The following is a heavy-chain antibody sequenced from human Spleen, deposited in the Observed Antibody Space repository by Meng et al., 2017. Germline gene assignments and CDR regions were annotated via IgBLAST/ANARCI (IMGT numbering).Heavy chain of an antibody. J-gene: IGHJ5*02. D-gene: IGHD3-22*01. Sequence: QLQLQESGPGLVKPSQTLSLTCTVSGGSISSGTYYWGWIRQLPGKGLEWIAYIHYSGSTYYSPSLKSRVTISLDTSKNQLSLKLSSMTAADTAVYYCARYVFDSSSLYSNWFDPWGQGTLVTVSS. CDR3: ARYVFDSSSLYSNWFDP. CDR2: IHYSGST. V-gene: IGHV4-31*03. CDR1: GGSISSGTYY.